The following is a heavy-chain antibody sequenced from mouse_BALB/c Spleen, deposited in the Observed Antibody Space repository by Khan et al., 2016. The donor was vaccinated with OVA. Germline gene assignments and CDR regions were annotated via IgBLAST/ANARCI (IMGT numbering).Heavy chain of an antibody. D-gene: IGHD2-14*01. CDR3: ARAYYRYDGYYAMDY. CDR2: IWGGGGT. V-gene: IGHV2-6-4*01. J-gene: IGHJ4*01. Sequence: VELVESGPGLVAPSQSLSITCTVSGFSLSRYNIHWVRQPPGKGLEWLGMIWGGGGTDYNSTLKSRLSISKDNSKSQVFLKMNRLQTDDTAMYYCARAYYRYDGYYAMDYWVQGTSGTVSS. CDR1: GFSLSRYN.